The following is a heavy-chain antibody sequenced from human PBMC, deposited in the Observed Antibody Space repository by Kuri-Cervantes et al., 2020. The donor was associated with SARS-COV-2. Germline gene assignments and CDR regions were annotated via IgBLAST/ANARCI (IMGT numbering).Heavy chain of an antibody. Sequence: GESLKISCAASGFTFSRYVIHWVRQAPGKGLEWVAVISYDGINTNYADSVKGRFTISRDNSMNTLSLQMNSLRAEDTAVYYCVRDGDHWNFDYWGQGTLVTVSS. CDR3: VRDGDHWNFDY. CDR1: GFTFSRYV. D-gene: IGHD1-1*01. V-gene: IGHV3-30-3*01. J-gene: IGHJ4*02. CDR2: ISYDGINT.